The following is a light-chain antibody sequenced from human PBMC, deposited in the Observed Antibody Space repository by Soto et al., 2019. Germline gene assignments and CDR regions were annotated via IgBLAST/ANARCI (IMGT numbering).Light chain of an antibody. CDR2: AAS. CDR1: QGLSSD. Sequence: DIQLTQSPSFLSASVGDRVTITCRASQGLSSDLAWYQQKPGKAPKLLIYAASTLQSGVPSRFSGSGSGTEFTLTISSLQPEDFATYYCQQLNSYPITVGQGTRLVIK. V-gene: IGKV1-9*01. CDR3: QQLNSYPIT. J-gene: IGKJ5*01.